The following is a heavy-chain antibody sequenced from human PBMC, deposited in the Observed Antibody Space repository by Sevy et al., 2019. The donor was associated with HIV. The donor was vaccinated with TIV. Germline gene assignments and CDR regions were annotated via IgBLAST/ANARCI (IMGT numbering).Heavy chain of an antibody. CDR1: GFTFSIYA. D-gene: IGHD3-22*01. Sequence: GGSLRLSCAASGFTFSIYAMSWVRQAPGKGLEWVSGISGSYNGTYYADSVKGRFTISRENSKNTLYLQMNSLRAEDTAVYYCAKDLYYDTGLFDYWGQGTLVTVSS. V-gene: IGHV3-23*01. CDR3: AKDLYYDTGLFDY. J-gene: IGHJ4*02. CDR2: ISGSYNGT.